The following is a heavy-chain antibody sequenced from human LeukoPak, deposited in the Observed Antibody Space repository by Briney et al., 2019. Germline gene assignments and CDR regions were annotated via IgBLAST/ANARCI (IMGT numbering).Heavy chain of an antibody. CDR1: GGSISSYY. CDR3: ARRIDFWSGYDY. Sequence: PSETLSLTCTVSGGSISSYYWSWIRQPPGKGLEWIGDIYYSGSTNYNPSLKSRVTISVDTSKSQFSLKLRSVTAADTAVYYSARRIDFWSGYDYWGQGTLVTVSS. CDR2: IYYSGST. V-gene: IGHV4-59*08. J-gene: IGHJ4*02. D-gene: IGHD3-3*01.